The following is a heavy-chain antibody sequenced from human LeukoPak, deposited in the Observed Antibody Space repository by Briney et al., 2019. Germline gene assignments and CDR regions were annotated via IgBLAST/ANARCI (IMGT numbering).Heavy chain of an antibody. CDR1: GGSFSGYY. CDR3: ARESYYDSSGSNWFDP. CDR2: INHSGST. J-gene: IGHJ5*02. V-gene: IGHV4-34*01. D-gene: IGHD3-22*01. Sequence: SETLSLTCAVYGGSFSGYYWSWIRQPPGKGLEWLGEINHSGSTNYNPSLKSRVTISVDTSKNQFSLKLSSVTAADTAVYYCARESYYDSSGSNWFDPWGQGTLVTVSS.